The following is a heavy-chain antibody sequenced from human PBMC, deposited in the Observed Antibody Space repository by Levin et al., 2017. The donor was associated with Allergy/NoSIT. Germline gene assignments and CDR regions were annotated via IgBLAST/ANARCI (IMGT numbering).Heavy chain of an antibody. J-gene: IGHJ4*02. CDR3: ASSSRSVTTIGY. Sequence: TGGSLRLSCAASGFTFSSYWMHWVRQAPGKGLVWVSRINSDGSSTSYADSVKGRFTISRDNAKNTLYLQMNSLRAEDTAVYYCASSSRSVTTIGYWGQGTLVTVSS. CDR1: GFTFSSYW. D-gene: IGHD4-17*01. CDR2: INSDGSST. V-gene: IGHV3-74*01.